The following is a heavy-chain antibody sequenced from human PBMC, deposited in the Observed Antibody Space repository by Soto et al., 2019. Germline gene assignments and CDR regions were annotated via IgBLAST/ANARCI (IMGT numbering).Heavy chain of an antibody. Sequence: ASVKVSCKASGYTFTGYYMHWVRQAPGQGLEWMGWINPNSGGTNYAQKFQGWVTMTRDTSISTAYMELSRLRSDDTAVYYCARVGTRYSSSWYWFDPWGQGTLVTVSS. CDR3: ARVGTRYSSSWYWFDP. CDR2: INPNSGGT. D-gene: IGHD6-13*01. J-gene: IGHJ5*02. V-gene: IGHV1-2*04. CDR1: GYTFTGYY.